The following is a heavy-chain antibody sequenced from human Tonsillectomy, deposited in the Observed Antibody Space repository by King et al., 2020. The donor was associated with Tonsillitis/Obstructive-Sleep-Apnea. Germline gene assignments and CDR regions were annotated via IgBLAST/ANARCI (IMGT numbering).Heavy chain of an antibody. CDR3: AKVVDSGGNSGFDY. J-gene: IGHJ4*02. Sequence: VQLVESGGGQVQPGGSLRLSCAASGFTFSRYWMHWVRQVPGRGVEWVSRINVDGTTTAYADSVRGRFTISRDNAKNTLYLEMNSLRAEDTAVYSCAKVVDSGGNSGFDYWGRGTLVTVSS. CDR1: GFTFSRYW. V-gene: IGHV3-74*01. D-gene: IGHD4-23*01. CDR2: INVDGTTT.